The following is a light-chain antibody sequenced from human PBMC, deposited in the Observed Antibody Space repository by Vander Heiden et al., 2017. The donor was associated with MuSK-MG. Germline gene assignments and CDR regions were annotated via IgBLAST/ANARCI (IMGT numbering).Light chain of an antibody. CDR3: QAWDSSTVV. CDR1: KLGDKY. J-gene: IGLJ2*01. V-gene: IGLV3-1*01. CDR2: QDS. Sequence: SYELTQPPSVSVSPGQTASITCSGAKLGDKYACWYQQKPGQSPVLVIYQDSKPPSGIPERFSGSNSGTTATLTISGTQAMDEADYYCQAWDSSTVVFGGGTKLTVL.